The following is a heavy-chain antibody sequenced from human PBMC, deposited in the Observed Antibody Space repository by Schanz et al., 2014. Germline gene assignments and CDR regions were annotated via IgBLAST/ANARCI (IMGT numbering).Heavy chain of an antibody. CDR2: INTDTGNP. J-gene: IGHJ4*02. CDR1: GYFFNKYP. D-gene: IGHD1-26*01. V-gene: IGHV7-4-1*02. CDR3: ARDPAEWELLGHRCF. Sequence: QVQLVQSGSQLKKPGASVKISCKASGYFFNKYPLNWVRQAPGQGLEWMGWINTDTGNPTYAQGFTGRFVFSLDTSVDTAYLHISSLKAEDTAVYYCARDPAEWELLGHRCFWGQGTLVTVSA.